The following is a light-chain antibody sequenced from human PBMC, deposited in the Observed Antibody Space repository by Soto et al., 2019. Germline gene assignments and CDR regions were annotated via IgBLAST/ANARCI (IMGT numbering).Light chain of an antibody. Sequence: EIVLTQSPATLSVSPGEGATLSCRASQSVGSLLAWYQQKPGQAPRLLIDGASTRATGIPDRFSGSGSGTDFTLTISRLEPEDVAVYYCQQYEAVVTFGQGTKVDIK. CDR1: QSVGSL. CDR2: GAS. J-gene: IGKJ1*01. CDR3: QQYEAVVT. V-gene: IGKV3-20*01.